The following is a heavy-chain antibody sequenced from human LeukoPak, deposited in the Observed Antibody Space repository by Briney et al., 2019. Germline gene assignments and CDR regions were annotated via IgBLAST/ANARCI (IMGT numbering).Heavy chain of an antibody. CDR1: GFTFSNAW. Sequence: GGSLRLSCAASGFTFSNAWMSWVRQAPGKGLEWVGRIKSKTDGGTTDYAAPVKGRFTISRDDSKSTLYLQMNSLKTEDTAVYYCTTVEYYYDSRVGVPVDYWGQGTLVTVSS. D-gene: IGHD3-22*01. CDR2: IKSKTDGGTT. CDR3: TTVEYYYDSRVGVPVDY. J-gene: IGHJ4*02. V-gene: IGHV3-15*01.